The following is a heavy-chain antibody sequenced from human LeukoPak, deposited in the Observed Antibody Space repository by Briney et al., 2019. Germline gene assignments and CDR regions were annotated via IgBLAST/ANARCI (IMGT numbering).Heavy chain of an antibody. V-gene: IGHV3-33*01. J-gene: IGHJ4*02. CDR2: IWFDGGNT. CDR1: GFTFSTFD. CDR3: ARSTVTNRHYFDY. Sequence: GRSLRLSCAASGFTFSTFDMHWVRQTPGKGLEGVALIWFDGGNTYYTASVKGRFTISRDNSKNTVYLQMNSLRDEDTAVYHCARSTVTNRHYFDYWGQGTQVTVSS. D-gene: IGHD4-17*01.